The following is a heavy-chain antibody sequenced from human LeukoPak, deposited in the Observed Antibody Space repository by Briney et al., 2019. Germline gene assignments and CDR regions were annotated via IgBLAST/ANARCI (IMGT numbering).Heavy chain of an antibody. Sequence: GGSLRLSCAASGFTFSSYGMHWVRQAPGKGLEWVSLISDDGTNKDCTDSVKGRFTISRDNSKNTLYLLMNSLRDEDTAVYYCTTDTIAVAGIYYWGQGTLVTVSS. CDR2: ISDDGTNK. CDR3: TTDTIAVAGIYY. D-gene: IGHD6-19*01. J-gene: IGHJ4*02. CDR1: GFTFSSYG. V-gene: IGHV3-30*03.